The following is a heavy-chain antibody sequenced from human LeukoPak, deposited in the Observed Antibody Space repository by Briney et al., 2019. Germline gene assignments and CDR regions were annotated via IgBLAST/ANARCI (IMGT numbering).Heavy chain of an antibody. D-gene: IGHD2-21*02. J-gene: IGHJ4*02. Sequence: SQTLSLTCTVSGDSISSGGNYWSWIRQHPGKGLEWIGYIYYSGSTYYNSSLKSRVTMSVDTSKNQFPLRLSSVTAADTAVYYCARGYCGGDCYVDYWGQGTLVTVSS. V-gene: IGHV4-31*03. CDR2: IYYSGST. CDR1: GDSISSGGNY. CDR3: ARGYCGGDCYVDY.